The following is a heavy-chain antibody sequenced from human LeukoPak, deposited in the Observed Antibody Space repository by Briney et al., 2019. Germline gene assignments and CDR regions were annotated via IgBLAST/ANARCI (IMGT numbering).Heavy chain of an antibody. CDR3: AKCSLVGNWFDP. CDR2: ISGSGGST. D-gene: IGHD3-10*02. CDR1: GFTFSSYA. J-gene: IGHJ5*02. Sequence: GGSLRLSCAASGFTFSSYAMSWVRQAPGKGLEWVSAISGSGGSTYYADSVKGRFTISRDNSKNTLNLQMNSLRAEDTAVYYCAKCSLVGNWFDPWGQGTLVTVSS. V-gene: IGHV3-23*01.